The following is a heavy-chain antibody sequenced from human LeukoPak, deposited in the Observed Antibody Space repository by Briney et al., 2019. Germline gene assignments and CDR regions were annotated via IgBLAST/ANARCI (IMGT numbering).Heavy chain of an antibody. CDR1: GYTFATSW. CDR3: ARLLSGRYYYNYFDP. CDR2: IYPADTDT. D-gene: IGHD1-26*01. Sequence: GESLKISCKASGYTFATSWIGWVRQMPGKGLEWMGIIYPADTDTRYSPSLQGQVPISADKSISTAYLQWNSLKASDTAMYYCARLLSGRYYYNYFDPWGQGTLVTVSS. V-gene: IGHV5-51*01. J-gene: IGHJ5*02.